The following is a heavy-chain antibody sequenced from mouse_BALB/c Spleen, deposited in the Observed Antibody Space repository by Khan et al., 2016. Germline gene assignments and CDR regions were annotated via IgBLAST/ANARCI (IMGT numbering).Heavy chain of an antibody. CDR2: INPSTGYT. V-gene: IGHV1-7*01. J-gene: IGHJ3*01. CDR3: ARGAYYGNYLFAY. CDR1: GYTFTSYW. Sequence: QVQLKQSGAELAKPGASVKMSCKASGYTFTSYWMHWVKQRPGQGLEWIGYINPSTGYTEYNQKFKDKATLTADKSSSTAYMQLSSLTSGDPAVHNYARGAYYGNYLFAYWGQGTLVTVSA. D-gene: IGHD2-10*01.